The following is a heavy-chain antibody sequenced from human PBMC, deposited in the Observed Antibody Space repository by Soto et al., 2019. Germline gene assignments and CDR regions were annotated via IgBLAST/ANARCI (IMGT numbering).Heavy chain of an antibody. CDR1: GGSISSYY. D-gene: IGHD6-19*01. V-gene: IGHV4-59*01. CDR3: ASASVAGRFDY. CDR2: IYYSGST. J-gene: IGHJ4*02. Sequence: QVQLQESGPGLVKPSETLSLTCTVSGGSISSYYWSWIRQPPGKGLEWIGYIYYSGSTRYNPSLKSRVTISVDTSKNQFSLKLSSVTAADTAVYYCASASVAGRFDYWGQGTLVTVSS.